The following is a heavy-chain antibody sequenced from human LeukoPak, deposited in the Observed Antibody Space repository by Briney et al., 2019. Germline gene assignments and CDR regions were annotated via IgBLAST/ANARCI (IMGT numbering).Heavy chain of an antibody. Sequence: GGSLRLSCAASGFTFSNYVMSWVRQAPGEGLEWVSAISGGGSNTYYADSVKGRFTISRDNPKNTLYLQMNSLRAEDTAVYYCVSSLGNYDFWSGTWGQGTLVTVSS. CDR3: VSSLGNYDFWSGT. V-gene: IGHV3-23*01. CDR1: GFTFSNYV. J-gene: IGHJ5*02. D-gene: IGHD3-3*01. CDR2: ISGGGSNT.